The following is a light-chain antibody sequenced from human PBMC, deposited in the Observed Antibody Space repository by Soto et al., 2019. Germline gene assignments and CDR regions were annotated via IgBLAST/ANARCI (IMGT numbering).Light chain of an antibody. V-gene: IGKV3-15*01. CDR2: AAS. CDR3: QPYNNWPLT. J-gene: IGKJ4*01. Sequence: EKVMTQSPATLSVSPGERATLSCRASQRVGSDLAWYQQKPGQAPRLLIYAASTRATDIPARFSGSGSETDFTLTISSLQSEDFAVYYCQPYNNWPLTFGGGTKVEIK. CDR1: QRVGSD.